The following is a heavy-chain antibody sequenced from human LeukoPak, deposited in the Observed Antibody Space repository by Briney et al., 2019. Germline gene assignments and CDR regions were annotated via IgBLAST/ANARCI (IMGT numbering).Heavy chain of an antibody. J-gene: IGHJ4*02. Sequence: SQTLSLTCAVSGDSISSGTYYSSWIRQPPGRGLEWIGSIYHTGSTLSNPSLKSRVTFSLDKSNNQFSLNLASVTVADTAFYYCARGPPFPLYYFNSWGRGTLVTVSS. V-gene: IGHV4-30-2*01. CDR1: GDSISSGTYY. CDR3: ARGPPFPLYYFNS. CDR2: IYHTGST.